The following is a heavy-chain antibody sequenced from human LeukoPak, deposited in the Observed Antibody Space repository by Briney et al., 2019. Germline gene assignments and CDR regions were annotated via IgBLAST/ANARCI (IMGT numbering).Heavy chain of an antibody. CDR3: ARGSGSYYGLDY. J-gene: IGHJ4*02. D-gene: IGHD1-26*01. V-gene: IGHV3-30*04. CDR2: ISYDGSNK. Sequence: GRSLRLSCAASGFTFSSYAMHWVRQAPGKGLEWVAVISYDGSNKYYADSVKGRFTISRDNSKNTLYLQMNSLRAEDTAVYYCARGSGSYYGLDYWGQGTLVTVSS. CDR1: GFTFSSYA.